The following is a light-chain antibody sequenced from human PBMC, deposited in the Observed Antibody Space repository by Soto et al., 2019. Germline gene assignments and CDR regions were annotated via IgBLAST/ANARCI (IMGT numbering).Light chain of an antibody. CDR3: GTWDSGLNIGL. Sequence: QSVLTQPPSVSAAPGQKVTISCFGTSADIGNHYVSWYQHLPGTAPTLIIYDNNKRPSGMPDRFSAAKTGTSATLDITGLQTGDEADYYCGTWDSGLNIGLFGGGTKLTVL. V-gene: IGLV1-51*01. CDR1: SADIGNHY. CDR2: DNN. J-gene: IGLJ2*01.